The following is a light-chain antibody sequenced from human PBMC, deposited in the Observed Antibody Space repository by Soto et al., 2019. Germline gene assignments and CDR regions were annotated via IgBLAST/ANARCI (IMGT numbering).Light chain of an antibody. V-gene: IGLV2-14*01. Sequence: QSALTQPASVSGSPGQSITISCTGSSSDVGDYSSVSWYQQYPGKAPKLIIFEVSNRPSGVSNRFSASKSANTASLTISGLQADDEADYYCSSGRTNTLFGGGTKLTVL. CDR1: SSDVGDYSS. CDR2: EVS. CDR3: SSGRTNTL. J-gene: IGLJ2*01.